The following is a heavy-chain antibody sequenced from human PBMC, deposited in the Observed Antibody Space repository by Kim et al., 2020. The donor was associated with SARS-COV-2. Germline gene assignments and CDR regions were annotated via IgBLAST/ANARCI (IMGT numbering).Heavy chain of an antibody. D-gene: IGHD4-17*01. CDR3: AKTGDPMYYFDY. CDR2: TYYRSKWYN. Sequence: SQTLSLTCAISGDSVSSNSAAWNWIRQSPSRGFEWLGRTYYRSKWYNDYAVSVKSRITINPDTSKNQFSLQLNSVTPEDTAVYYCAKTGDPMYYFDYWGHGTLVTVSS. J-gene: IGHJ4*01. CDR1: GDSVSSNSAA. V-gene: IGHV6-1*01.